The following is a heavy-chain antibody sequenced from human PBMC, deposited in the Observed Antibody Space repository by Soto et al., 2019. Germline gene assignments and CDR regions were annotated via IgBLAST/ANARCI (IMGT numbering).Heavy chain of an antibody. CDR3: ARVGYCSGGSCRENCFDP. V-gene: IGHV1-69*01. J-gene: IGHJ5*02. CDR2: IIPIFGTA. CDR1: GGTFSSYA. D-gene: IGHD2-15*01. Sequence: QVQLVQSGAEVKKPGSSVKVSCXXXGGTFSSYAISXXXXAPGQGLEWMGGIIPIFGTANYAKKYQGSVTITAGESTSTADMELSSLISEVTAVYYRARVGYCSGGSCRENCFDPWGQGTLVTVSS.